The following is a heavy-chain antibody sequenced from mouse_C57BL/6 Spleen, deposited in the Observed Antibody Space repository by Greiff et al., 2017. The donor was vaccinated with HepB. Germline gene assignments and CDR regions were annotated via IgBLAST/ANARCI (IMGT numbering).Heavy chain of an antibody. V-gene: IGHV3-6*01. CDR1: GYSITSGYY. CDR3: ARAPNWDPYYAMDY. D-gene: IGHD4-1*01. CDR2: ISYDGSN. Sequence: VQLKESGPGLVKPSQSLSLTCSVTGYSITSGYYWNWIRQFPGNKLEWMGYISYDGSNNYNPSLKNRISITRDTSKNQFFLKLKSVTTEDTATYYCARAPNWDPYYAMDYWGQGTSVTVSS. J-gene: IGHJ4*01.